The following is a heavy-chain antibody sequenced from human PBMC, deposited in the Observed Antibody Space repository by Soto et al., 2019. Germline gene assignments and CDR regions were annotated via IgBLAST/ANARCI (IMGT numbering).Heavy chain of an antibody. V-gene: IGHV3-23*01. D-gene: IGHD6-6*01. CDR1: GLTFSSYP. CDR2: ISVSAGTT. Sequence: EVQLLESGGGLVQPGGSLRLSCAASGLTFSSYPMSWVRQAPGKGLQWVSSISVSAGTTYYADSVKGRFTISRDNSKNTLSLQMNSLRPEDTALYYCARDLYSTSSNLDFWGQGTLVTVSS. CDR3: ARDLYSTSSNLDF. J-gene: IGHJ4*02.